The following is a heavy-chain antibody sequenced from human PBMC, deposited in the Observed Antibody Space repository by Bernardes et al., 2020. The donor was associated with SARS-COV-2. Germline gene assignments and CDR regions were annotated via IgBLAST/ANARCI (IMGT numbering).Heavy chain of an antibody. Sequence: SETLSLTCTVSGGSISVYYWSWIRQPPGKGLEWIAYIHHSGTTSYNPSFKSRVTISVDTSKNQLALKLSSVTAADTAVYYCAREWSSFDHWGQGTLVTVSS. CDR2: IHHSGTT. D-gene: IGHD1-26*01. J-gene: IGHJ4*02. CDR1: GGSISVYY. CDR3: AREWSSFDH. V-gene: IGHV4-59*01.